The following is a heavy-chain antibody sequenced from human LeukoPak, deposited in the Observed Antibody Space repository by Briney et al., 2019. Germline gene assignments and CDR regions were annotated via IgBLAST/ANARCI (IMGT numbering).Heavy chain of an antibody. CDR1: GYTFTSYD. V-gene: IGHV1-8*01. J-gene: IGHJ3*02. Sequence: ASVKVSCKASGYTFTSYDINWVRQATGQGLEWMGWMNPNSGNTGYAQKFQGRVTMTRNTSISTAYMELSSLRSEDTAVYYCASAVGEVVAATWDAFDIWGQGTMVTVSS. CDR2: MNPNSGNT. CDR3: ASAVGEVVAATWDAFDI. D-gene: IGHD2-15*01.